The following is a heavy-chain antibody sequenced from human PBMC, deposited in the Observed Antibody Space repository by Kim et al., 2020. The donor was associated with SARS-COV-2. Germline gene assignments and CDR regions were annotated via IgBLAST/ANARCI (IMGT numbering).Heavy chain of an antibody. CDR1: GYILTTYD. Sequence: ASVKVSCKASGYILTTYDINWVRQAPGQGLEWMGWMNPNSGNTGYAQKFQGRVTMTRDSSISTAYMELSSLRSDDTAGYYCARGRFWFDPWGQGTLVIVS. J-gene: IGHJ5*02. CDR2: MNPNSGNT. V-gene: IGHV1-8*01. CDR3: ARGRFWFDP.